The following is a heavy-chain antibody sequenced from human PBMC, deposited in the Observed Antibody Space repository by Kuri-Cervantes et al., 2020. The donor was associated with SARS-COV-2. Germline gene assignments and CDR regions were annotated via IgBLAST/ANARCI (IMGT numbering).Heavy chain of an antibody. CDR2: ISHDGSSK. J-gene: IGHJ6*02. Sequence: GGSLRLSCAASGFTFSSYAMHWVRQAPGKGLEWVAVISHDGSSKYYADSVNGRFTISRDNSKNTLYLQMKSLRAEDTAVYYCARGVEVPKRYYYYDMDVWGQGTTVTVSS. V-gene: IGHV3-30-3*01. D-gene: IGHD2-2*01. CDR1: GFTFSSYA. CDR3: ARGVEVPKRYYYYDMDV.